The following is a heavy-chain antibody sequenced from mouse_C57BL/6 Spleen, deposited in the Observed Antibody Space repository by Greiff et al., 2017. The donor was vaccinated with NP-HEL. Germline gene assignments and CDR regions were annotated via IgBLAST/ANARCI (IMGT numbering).Heavy chain of an antibody. V-gene: IGHV1-64*01. CDR2: IHPNSGST. D-gene: IGHD1-1*01. CDR1: GYTFTSYW. CDR3: ARIGYGSSYGEFAY. Sequence: VQLQQPGAELVKPGASVKLSCKASGYTFTSYWMHWVKQRPGQGLEWIGMIHPNSGSTNYNEKFKSKATLTVDKSSSTAYMQLSSLTSEDSAVYYCARIGYGSSYGEFAYWGQGTLVTVSA. J-gene: IGHJ3*01.